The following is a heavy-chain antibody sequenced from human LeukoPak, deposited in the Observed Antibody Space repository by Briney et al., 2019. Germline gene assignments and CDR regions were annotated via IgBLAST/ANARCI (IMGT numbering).Heavy chain of an antibody. V-gene: IGHV3-23*01. CDR1: GFTFRKYA. J-gene: IGHJ3*02. CDR3: AKGEEAFDI. Sequence: PGGSLRLSCEGSGFTFRKYAMNWVRQAPGNGLEWVSAIGVSTDNTYYADSVKGRFIISRDNSRNTLHVQMSGLRVEDTAIYYCAKGEEAFDIWGQGTMVTVSS. CDR2: IGVSTDNT.